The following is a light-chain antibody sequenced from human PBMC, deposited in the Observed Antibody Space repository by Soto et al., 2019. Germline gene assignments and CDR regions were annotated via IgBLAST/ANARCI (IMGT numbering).Light chain of an antibody. CDR3: QQYENLPT. Sequence: DIQMTQSPSSLSAVVGDRVTITCRASRGIGDRLAWFQQKPGKAPKLLIYDASNLEAGVPSRFRGSGSGTDFTFTISRLQPEDIATYYCQQYENLPTFGQGTRLEIK. V-gene: IGKV1-33*01. CDR1: RGIGDR. CDR2: DAS. J-gene: IGKJ5*01.